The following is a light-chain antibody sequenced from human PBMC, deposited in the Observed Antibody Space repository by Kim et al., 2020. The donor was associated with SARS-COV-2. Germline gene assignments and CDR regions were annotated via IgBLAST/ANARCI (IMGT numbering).Light chain of an antibody. J-gene: IGLJ2*01. CDR3: QVWDSSTWGV. V-gene: IGLV3-9*01. Sequence: SYELTQPLSVSVALGQTARITCGGNNIGSKNVHWYQQKPGQAPVLVIYRDSNRPSGIPERFSGSNSGNTATLTISRAQAGDEADYYCQVWDSSTWGVFGGGTQLTVL. CDR2: RDS. CDR1: NIGSKN.